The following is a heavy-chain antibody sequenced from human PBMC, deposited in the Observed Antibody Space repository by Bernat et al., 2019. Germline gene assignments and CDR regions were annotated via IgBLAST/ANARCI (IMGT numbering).Heavy chain of an antibody. CDR1: GFTFSTYA. J-gene: IGHJ3*01. Sequence: QVYLVESGGGVVQPGRSLRLSCAASGFTFSTYAVHWVRQAPGKGLECVALISYDGSNKYYADSVKGRFTNSRDNSKNTLYLQMNSLRAEDTAVYYCARVVSVRSSWDGIDFWGQGTMVTVSS. V-gene: IGHV3-30*01. CDR3: ARVVSVRSSWDGIDF. CDR2: ISYDGSNK. D-gene: IGHD6-13*01.